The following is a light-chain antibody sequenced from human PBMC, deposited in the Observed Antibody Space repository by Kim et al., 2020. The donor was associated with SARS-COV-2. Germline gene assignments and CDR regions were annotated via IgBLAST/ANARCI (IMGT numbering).Light chain of an antibody. J-gene: IGLJ2*01. V-gene: IGLV3-1*01. CDR1: KLGDKY. CDR3: QAWDSSTAV. CDR2: QDS. Sequence: VSPGQTASITCSGDKLGDKYACWYQQKPGQSPVLVIYQDSKRPSGIRERFSGSNSGNTATLTISGTQAMDEADYYCQAWDSSTAVFGGGTQLTVL.